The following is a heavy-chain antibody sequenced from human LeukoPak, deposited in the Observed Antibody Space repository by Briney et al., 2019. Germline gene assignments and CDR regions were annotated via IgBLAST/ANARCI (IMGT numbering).Heavy chain of an antibody. V-gene: IGHV5-51*01. CDR2: VYAGDSET. D-gene: IGHD5-12*01. CDR1: GYMFINYW. Sequence: GESLKISCKGSGYMFINYWIAWVRQMPGKGLEWMGIVYAGDSETRYSPSFQGQVTMSADRSTITAYLQWSSLTASDSAMYYCARLGSGYHYNHYYGLDVWGQGTTVTVS. CDR3: ARLGSGYHYNHYYGLDV. J-gene: IGHJ6*02.